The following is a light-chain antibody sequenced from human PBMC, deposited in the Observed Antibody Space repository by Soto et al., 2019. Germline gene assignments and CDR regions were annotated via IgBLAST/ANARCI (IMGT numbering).Light chain of an antibody. J-gene: IGKJ1*01. CDR1: QDISNY. V-gene: IGKV1-33*01. Sequence: IQMTQTPSSLSASVGDRVTITCQASQDISNYLNWYQQKPGKAPKLLIYDASNLETGVPSRFSGSGSGTDFTFTISSLQPEDIATYFCQRYGTFGQGTKVDIK. CDR3: QRYGT. CDR2: DAS.